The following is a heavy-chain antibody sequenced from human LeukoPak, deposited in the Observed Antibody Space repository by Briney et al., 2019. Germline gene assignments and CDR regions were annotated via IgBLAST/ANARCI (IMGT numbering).Heavy chain of an antibody. J-gene: IGHJ4*02. CDR3: ARRYDNTGYYVY. Sequence: GESLKISCKGFGYSFTNYWIAWVRQMPGKGLEWMGIIYPGDSDTRYSPSFQGQVTISADKSINTAYLQWSSLKASDTAMYYCARRYDNTGYYVYWGQETLVTVSS. D-gene: IGHD3-22*01. CDR1: GYSFTNYW. CDR2: IYPGDSDT. V-gene: IGHV5-51*01.